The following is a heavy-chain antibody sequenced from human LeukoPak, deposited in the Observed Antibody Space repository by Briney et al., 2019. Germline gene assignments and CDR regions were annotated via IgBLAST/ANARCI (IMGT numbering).Heavy chain of an antibody. CDR3: AKLRDYYDSSGHFDY. J-gene: IGHJ4*02. D-gene: IGHD3-22*01. Sequence: GGSLRLSCAASGFTFSSYAMSWVRQAPGKGLEWFSSISGSGDGTYYADSVKGRFTISRDNSKNTLYLQMNSLRAEDTAVYYCAKLRDYYDSSGHFDYWGQGTLVTVSS. CDR1: GFTFSSYA. CDR2: ISGSGDGT. V-gene: IGHV3-23*01.